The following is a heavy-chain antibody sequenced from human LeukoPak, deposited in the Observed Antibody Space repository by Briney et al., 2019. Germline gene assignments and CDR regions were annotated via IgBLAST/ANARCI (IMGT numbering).Heavy chain of an antibody. V-gene: IGHV1-2*02. D-gene: IGHD6-13*01. CDR1: EYTFTGYY. J-gene: IGHJ4*02. CDR2: INPNSGGT. Sequence: ASVKVSCKASEYTFTGYYMHWVRQAPGQGLEWMGWINPNSGGTNYAQKFQGRVTMSRDTSISTAYMELGEPRSDDTAVYYCARAQQQLGGYYFDYWGQGTLVTVSS. CDR3: ARAQQQLGGYYFDY.